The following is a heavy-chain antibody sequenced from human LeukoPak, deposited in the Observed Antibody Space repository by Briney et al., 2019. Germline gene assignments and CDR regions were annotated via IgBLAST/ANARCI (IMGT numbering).Heavy chain of an antibody. V-gene: IGHV4-30-4*01. CDR2: IYYSGST. CDR3: ARGSYYGSGSYTY. Sequence: SEALSLTCTVSGGSISSGDYYWSWIRQPPGKGLEWIGYIYYSGSTYYNPSLKSRVTISVDTSKNQFSLKLSSVTAADTAVYYCARGSYYGSGSYTYWGQGTLVIASS. D-gene: IGHD3-10*01. CDR1: GGSISSGDYY. J-gene: IGHJ4*02.